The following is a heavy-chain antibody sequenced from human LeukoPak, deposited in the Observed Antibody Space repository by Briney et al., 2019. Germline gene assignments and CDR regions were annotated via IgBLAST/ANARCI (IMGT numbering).Heavy chain of an antibody. J-gene: IGHJ4*02. CDR2: IYTSGST. CDR1: GGSISSYY. CDR3: ARLKRYYDSSGYYYEAFDD. V-gene: IGHV4-4*07. D-gene: IGHD3-22*01. Sequence: SETLSLTCTVSGGSISSYYWSWIRQPAGKGLEWIGRIYTSGSTNYNPSLKSRVTMSVDTSKNQFSLKLSSVTAADTAVYYCARLKRYYDSSGYYYEAFDDWGQGTLVTVSS.